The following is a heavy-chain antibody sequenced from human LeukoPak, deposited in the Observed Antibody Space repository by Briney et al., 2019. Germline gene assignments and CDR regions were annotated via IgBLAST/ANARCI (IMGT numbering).Heavy chain of an antibody. CDR1: GCHFTSYW. Sequence: GGSLQICCKGSGCHFTSYWIGWGRQVPGKGLEGMGIIYPGDSDTRYSPSFQGQVTISADKSISTAHLQWSSLKASDTAMYYCARALTGDPNDAFDIWGQGTMVTVSS. V-gene: IGHV5-51*01. CDR2: IYPGDSDT. J-gene: IGHJ3*02. CDR3: ARALTGDPNDAFDI. D-gene: IGHD7-27*01.